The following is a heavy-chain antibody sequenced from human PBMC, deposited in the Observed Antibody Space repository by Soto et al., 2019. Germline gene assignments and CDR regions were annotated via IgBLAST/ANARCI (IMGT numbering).Heavy chain of an antibody. D-gene: IGHD5-12*01. J-gene: IGHJ4*02. CDR1: GFTFSSYI. CDR3: ARESDGYNPDFDY. V-gene: IGHV3-21*01. Sequence: GGSLRRSCAASGFTFSSYIMNWVRQAPGKGLEWVSSISSSSSYIYYADSVKGRFTISRDNAKNSLYLQMNSLRAEDTAVYYCARESDGYNPDFDYWGQGTLVTVSS. CDR2: ISSSSSYI.